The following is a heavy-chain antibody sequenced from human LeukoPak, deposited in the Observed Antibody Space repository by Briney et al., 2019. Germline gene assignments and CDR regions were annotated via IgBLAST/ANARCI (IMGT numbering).Heavy chain of an antibody. Sequence: PSETLSLTCAVYGGSSSGYYWSWIRQPPGKGPEWIGEINHSGSTNYNPSLKSRVTISVDTSKNQFSLKLSSVTAADTAVYYCARGGQYQLPHSAYYFDYWGQGTLVTVSS. CDR3: ARGGQYQLPHSAYYFDY. CDR2: INHSGST. CDR1: GGSSSGYY. D-gene: IGHD2-2*01. J-gene: IGHJ4*02. V-gene: IGHV4-34*01.